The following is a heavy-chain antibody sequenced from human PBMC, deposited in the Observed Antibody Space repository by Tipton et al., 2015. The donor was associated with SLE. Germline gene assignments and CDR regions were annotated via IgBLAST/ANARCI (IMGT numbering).Heavy chain of an antibody. Sequence: GLVKPSETLSLTCGVYDGSFSAYNWNWVRQAPGKGLEWVSCISSSSSYIYYADSVKGRFTISRDNSKNTLYLQMNSLRAEDTAVYYCARAGPLLWVPYFDFWGQGTLVTVSS. V-gene: IGHV3-21*01. CDR1: DGSFSAYN. CDR2: ISSSSSYI. CDR3: ARAGPLLWVPYFDF. J-gene: IGHJ4*02. D-gene: IGHD3-10*01.